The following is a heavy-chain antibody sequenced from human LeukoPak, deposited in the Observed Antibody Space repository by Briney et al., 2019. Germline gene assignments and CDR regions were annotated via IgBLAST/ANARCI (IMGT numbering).Heavy chain of an antibody. D-gene: IGHD6-19*01. V-gene: IGHV3-33*06. CDR3: AKDSSRIAVELVGPHY. CDR2: IWYDGSNK. J-gene: IGHJ4*02. CDR1: GFTFSSYG. Sequence: GGSLRLSCAASGFTFSSYGMHWVRQAPGKGLEWAAVIWYDGSNKYYADSVKGRFTISRDNSKNTLYLQMNSLRAEDTAVYYCAKDSSRIAVELVGPHYWGQGTLVTVSS.